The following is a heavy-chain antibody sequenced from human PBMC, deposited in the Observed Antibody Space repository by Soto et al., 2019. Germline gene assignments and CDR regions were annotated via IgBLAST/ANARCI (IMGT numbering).Heavy chain of an antibody. J-gene: IGHJ5*02. CDR2: FYYSGST. Sequence: SETLSLTCTVSGDSISTCCWSWIRQPPGKGPEWIGYFYYSGSTNYNPSLKSRVTISGDTSKNQFSLKLSSVTAADTAVYYCARGAWYSSGFAWFDPWGQGTLVTVSS. CDR3: ARGAWYSSGFAWFDP. CDR1: GDSISTCC. V-gene: IGHV4-59*01. D-gene: IGHD6-19*01.